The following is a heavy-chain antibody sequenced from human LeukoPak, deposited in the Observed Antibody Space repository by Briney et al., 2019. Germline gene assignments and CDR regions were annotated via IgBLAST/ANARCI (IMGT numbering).Heavy chain of an antibody. CDR1: GFTFDDYA. CDR3: AKDKYYDSSGYSDY. V-gene: IGHV3-9*01. D-gene: IGHD3-22*01. CDR2: ISWNSGSI. J-gene: IGHJ4*02. Sequence: PGGSLRLSCAASGFTFDDYAMHWVRQAPGKGLEWASGISWNSGSIGYADSVKGRFTISRDNAKNSLYLQMNSLRAEDTALYYCAKDKYYDSSGYSDYWGQGTLVTVSS.